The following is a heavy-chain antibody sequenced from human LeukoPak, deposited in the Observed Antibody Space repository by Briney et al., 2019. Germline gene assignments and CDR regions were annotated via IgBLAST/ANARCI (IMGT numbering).Heavy chain of an antibody. CDR1: GGSISSYY. J-gene: IGHJ2*01. D-gene: IGHD2-21*02. CDR2: IYYSGST. CDR3: ARDLGTYCGGDCYAYWYFDL. V-gene: IGHV4-59*01. Sequence: PSETLSLTCTVSGGSISSYYWSWIRQPPGKGLEWIGDIYYSGSTNYNPSLKSRVTISVDTSKNQFSLKLSSVTAADTAVYYCARDLGTYCGGDCYAYWYFDLWGRGTLVTVSS.